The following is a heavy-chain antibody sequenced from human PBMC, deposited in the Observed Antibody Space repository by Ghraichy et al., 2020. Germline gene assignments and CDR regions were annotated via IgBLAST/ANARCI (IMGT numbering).Heavy chain of an antibody. J-gene: IGHJ4*02. Sequence: SETLSLTCTVSGDSISSGSYYWSWIRQHPGKGLEWIAYIYYSGTTYYNPSLKSRVTISIDTSKNQFFLNLSSVTAADTAVYFCARATFTVVRGGIFDYWGQGTLVTVSS. D-gene: IGHD3-10*01. CDR1: GDSISSGSYY. CDR2: IYYSGTT. CDR3: ARATFTVVRGGIFDY. V-gene: IGHV4-31*03.